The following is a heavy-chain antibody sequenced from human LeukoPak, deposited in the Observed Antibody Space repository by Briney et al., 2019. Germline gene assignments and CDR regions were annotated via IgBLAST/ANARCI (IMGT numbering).Heavy chain of an antibody. CDR1: GYTFTSYD. CDR3: ARAASYSSSGKTRKNYYFDY. D-gene: IGHD6-13*01. Sequence: ASVKVSCKASGYTFTSYDINWVRQATGQGLEWVGWMNPNSGNTGYAQKFQGRVTMTRNTSISKAYMELSSLRSEDTAVYYCARAASYSSSGKTRKNYYFDYWGQGTLVTVSS. V-gene: IGHV1-8*01. CDR2: MNPNSGNT. J-gene: IGHJ4*02.